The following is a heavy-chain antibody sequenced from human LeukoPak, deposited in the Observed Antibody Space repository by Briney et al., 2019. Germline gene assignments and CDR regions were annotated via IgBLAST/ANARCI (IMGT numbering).Heavy chain of an antibody. Sequence: GESLKISCKGSGYSFTNYWISWVRQMPGKGLEWMGRIDPSDSYTSYSPSFQGRVTISADKSISTAYLQWNSLKASDTAMYYCARAYGSGTYPEGYWGQGTLVTVSS. CDR1: GYSFTNYW. CDR3: ARAYGSGTYPEGY. CDR2: IDPSDSYT. J-gene: IGHJ4*02. D-gene: IGHD3-10*01. V-gene: IGHV5-10-1*01.